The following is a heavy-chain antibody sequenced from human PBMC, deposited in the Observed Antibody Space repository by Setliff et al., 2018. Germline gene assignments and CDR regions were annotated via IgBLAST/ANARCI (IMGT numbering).Heavy chain of an antibody. CDR3: ASSRDYNFWSGYYSPLDY. CDR2: IYYSGST. V-gene: IGHV4-39*07. D-gene: IGHD3-3*01. Sequence: PSETLSLTCTVSGGSISSSSYYWGWIRQPPGKGLEWIGSIYYSGSTYYNPSLKSRVTISVDTSKNQFSLKLSSVTAADTAVYYCASSRDYNFWSGYYSPLDYWGRGTLVTVSS. CDR1: GGSISSSSYY. J-gene: IGHJ4*02.